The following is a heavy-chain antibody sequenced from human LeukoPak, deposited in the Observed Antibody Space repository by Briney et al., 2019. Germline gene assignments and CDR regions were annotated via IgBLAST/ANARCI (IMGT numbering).Heavy chain of an antibody. Sequence: SETLSLTCAVYGGSFSGYYWSWIRQPPGKGLEWIGEINHSGSTNYNPSLKSRVTISVDTSKNQFSLKLSSVTAADTAVYYCARGLKYSSSWTYWGQGTLVTVSS. CDR3: ARGLKYSSSWTY. CDR1: GGSFSGYY. CDR2: INHSGST. V-gene: IGHV4-34*01. J-gene: IGHJ4*02. D-gene: IGHD6-13*01.